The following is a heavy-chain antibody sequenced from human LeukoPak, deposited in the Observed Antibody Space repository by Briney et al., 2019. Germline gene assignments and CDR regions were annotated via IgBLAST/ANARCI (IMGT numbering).Heavy chain of an antibody. D-gene: IGHD6-13*01. Sequence: ASVKVSCKASGYTFTSYGISWVRQAPGQGLEWMGWINPNSGGTNYAQKFQGRVTMTRDTSISTAYMELSRLRSDDTAVYYCARPVMYSSSSGDYWGQGTLVTVSS. V-gene: IGHV1-2*02. CDR3: ARPVMYSSSSGDY. CDR2: INPNSGGT. CDR1: GYTFTSYG. J-gene: IGHJ4*02.